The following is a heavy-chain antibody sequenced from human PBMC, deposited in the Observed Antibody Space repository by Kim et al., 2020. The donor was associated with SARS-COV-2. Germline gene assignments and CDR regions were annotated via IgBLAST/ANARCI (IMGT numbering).Heavy chain of an antibody. J-gene: IGHJ3*02. D-gene: IGHD3-9*01. CDR3: VRRHVLRYFDWLLGAFDI. Sequence: SETLSLTYTVSGGSISSSSYYWGWIRQPPGKGLEWIGSIYYSGSTYYNPSLKSRVTISVDTSKNQFSLKLSSVTAADTAVYYCVRRHVLRYFDWLLGAFDIWGQGTMVTVSS. V-gene: IGHV4-39*01. CDR2: IYYSGST. CDR1: GGSISSSSYY.